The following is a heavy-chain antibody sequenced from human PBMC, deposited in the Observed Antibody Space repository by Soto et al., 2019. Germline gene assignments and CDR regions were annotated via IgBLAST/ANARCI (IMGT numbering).Heavy chain of an antibody. D-gene: IGHD2-21*02. CDR1: GGTFSSYA. J-gene: IGHJ6*02. Sequence: GASVKVSCKASGGTFSSYAISWVRQAPGQGLEWMGGIIPIFGTANYAQKFQGRVTITADESTSTAYMELSSLRSEDTAVYYCARCGGDCYDHYYYGMDVWGQGTTGTVSS. CDR3: ARCGGDCYDHYYYGMDV. CDR2: IIPIFGTA. V-gene: IGHV1-69*13.